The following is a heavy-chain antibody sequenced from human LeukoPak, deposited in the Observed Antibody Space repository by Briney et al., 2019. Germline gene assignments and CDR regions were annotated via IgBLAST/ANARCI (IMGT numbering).Heavy chain of an antibody. Sequence: GSLRPSCAASGFTFSSYGMHWVRQAPGKGLEWVAVIWYDGSNKYYADSVKGRFTISRDNSKNTLYLQMNSLRAEDTAVYYCAKESTEFLPDYWGQGTLVTVSS. CDR2: IWYDGSNK. CDR1: GFTFSSYG. CDR3: AKESTEFLPDY. J-gene: IGHJ4*02. V-gene: IGHV3-33*06. D-gene: IGHD3-10*01.